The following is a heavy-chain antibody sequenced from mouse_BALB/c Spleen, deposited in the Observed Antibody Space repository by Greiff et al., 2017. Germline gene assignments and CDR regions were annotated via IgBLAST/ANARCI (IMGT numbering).Heavy chain of an antibody. CDR2: IAPGSGST. J-gene: IGHJ3*01. D-gene: IGHD1-2*01. V-gene: IGHV1S41*01. Sequence: DLVKPGASVKLSCKASGYTFTSYWINWIKQRPGQGLEWIGRIAPGSGSTYYNEMFKGKATLTVDTSSSTAYIQLSSLSSEDSAVYFCARGATATAYWGQGTLVTVSA. CDR3: ARGATATAY. CDR1: GYTFTSYW.